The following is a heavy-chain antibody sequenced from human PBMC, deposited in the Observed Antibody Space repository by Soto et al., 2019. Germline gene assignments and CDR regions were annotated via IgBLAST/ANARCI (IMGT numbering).Heavy chain of an antibody. J-gene: IGHJ4*02. CDR3: ARTFDTITYYFDS. Sequence: PGGSLRLSCTASEFSFSSYAMHWIRQSPGKGLEWVAVISFNGNSLHYADSVKDRFTISRDNSKSTLYLQMNNMRTEDTAVYYCARTFDTITYYFDSWGQGTLVTV. D-gene: IGHD3-9*01. CDR1: EFSFSSYA. CDR2: ISFNGNSL. V-gene: IGHV3-30-3*01.